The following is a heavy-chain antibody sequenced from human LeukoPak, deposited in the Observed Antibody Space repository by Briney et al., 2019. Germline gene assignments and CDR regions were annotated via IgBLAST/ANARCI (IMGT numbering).Heavy chain of an antibody. CDR2: IWFDGSNS. D-gene: IGHD6-13*01. Sequence: PGGSLRLSCAASGFRFSNYGMQWVRQAPGKGLEWVAIIWFDGSNSYHADSVEGRFTISRDNAKNSLYLQMNSLRAEDTAVYYCARWDSRDYYYYMDVWGKGTTVTVSS. V-gene: IGHV3-33*01. J-gene: IGHJ6*03. CDR3: ARWDSRDYYYYMDV. CDR1: GFRFSNYG.